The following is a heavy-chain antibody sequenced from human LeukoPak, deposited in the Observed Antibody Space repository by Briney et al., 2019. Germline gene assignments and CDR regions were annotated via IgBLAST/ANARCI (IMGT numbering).Heavy chain of an antibody. J-gene: IGHJ4*02. V-gene: IGHV3-15*01. Sequence: GGSLRLSCAASGFTFSNAWMSWVRQAPGKGLEWVGRIKSKTDGGTTDYAAPVKGRFTISGDDSKNTLYLQMNSLKTEDTAVYYCTTDQRYCSSTSCYYFDYWGQGTLVTVSS. CDR2: IKSKTDGGTT. D-gene: IGHD2-2*01. CDR3: TTDQRYCSSTSCYYFDY. CDR1: GFTFSNAW.